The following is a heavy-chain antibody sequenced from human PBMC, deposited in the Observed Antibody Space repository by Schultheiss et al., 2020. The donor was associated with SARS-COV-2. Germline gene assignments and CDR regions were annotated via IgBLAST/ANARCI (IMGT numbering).Heavy chain of an antibody. CDR3: AKEDEYPGDY. V-gene: IGHV3-30*04. J-gene: IGHJ4*02. CDR1: GFTFSSYA. CDR2: ISYDGSNK. Sequence: GGSLRLSCAASGFTFSSYAMHWVRQAPGKGLEWVAVISYDGSNKYYADSVKGRFTISRDNSKNTPYLQMNSLRAEDTAVYYCAKEDEYPGDYWGQGTLVTVSS. D-gene: IGHD2/OR15-2a*01.